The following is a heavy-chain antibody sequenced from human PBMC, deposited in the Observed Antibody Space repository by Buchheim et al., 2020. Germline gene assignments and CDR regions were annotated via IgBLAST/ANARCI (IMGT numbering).Heavy chain of an antibody. D-gene: IGHD3-22*01. CDR1: GFTFSSYA. V-gene: IGHV3-30-3*01. Sequence: QVQLVESGGGVVQPGRSLRLSCAASGFTFSSYAMHWVRQAPGKGLEWVAVISYDGSNKYYADSVKGRFTISRDNSKNTLYLQMNSLRAEDTAVYYCARESRSDSSGSFDYWGQGTL. CDR2: ISYDGSNK. CDR3: ARESRSDSSGSFDY. J-gene: IGHJ4*02.